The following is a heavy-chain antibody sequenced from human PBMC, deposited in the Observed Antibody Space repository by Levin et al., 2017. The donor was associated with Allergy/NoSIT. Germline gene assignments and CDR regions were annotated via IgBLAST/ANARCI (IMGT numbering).Heavy chain of an antibody. D-gene: IGHD4-23*01. V-gene: IGHV4-31*03. J-gene: IGHJ5*01. Sequence: SETLSLTCTVSSGSISSGHYYWSWIRQHPGKGLEWIGHIYYSGATYYNPSLRSRVSISVETYTNQFSLKLTPVTAAATAVYYCGRIRNAGGKGWFDSWGQGTLVTVSS. CDR3: GRIRNAGGKGWFDS. CDR2: IYYSGAT. CDR1: SGSISSGHYY.